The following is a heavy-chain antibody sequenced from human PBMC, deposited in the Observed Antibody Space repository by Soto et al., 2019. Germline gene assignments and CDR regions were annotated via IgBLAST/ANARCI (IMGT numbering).Heavy chain of an antibody. J-gene: IGHJ6*02. Sequence: GASVKVSCKASGGTFSSYAISWVRQAPGQGLEWMGGIIPIFGTANYAQKFQGRVTITADESTSTAYMELSSLRSEDTAVYYCASNNIVVVVADTNYYYYGMDVWGQGTTVTVSS. D-gene: IGHD2-15*01. CDR3: ASNNIVVVVADTNYYYYGMDV. V-gene: IGHV1-69*13. CDR1: GGTFSSYA. CDR2: IIPIFGTA.